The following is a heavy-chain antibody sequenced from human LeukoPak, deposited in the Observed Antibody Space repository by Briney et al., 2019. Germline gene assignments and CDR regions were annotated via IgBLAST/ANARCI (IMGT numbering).Heavy chain of an antibody. CDR3: ASWFGSYYDSSGYLFAFDI. J-gene: IGHJ3*02. Sequence: GGSLRLSXAASGFTFSSYEMNWVRQAPGKGLEWVSYISSSGSTIYYADSVKGRFTISRDNAKNSLYLQMNSLRAEDTAVYYCASWFGSYYDSSGYLFAFDIWGQGTMVTVSS. CDR2: ISSSGSTI. D-gene: IGHD3-22*01. V-gene: IGHV3-48*03. CDR1: GFTFSSYE.